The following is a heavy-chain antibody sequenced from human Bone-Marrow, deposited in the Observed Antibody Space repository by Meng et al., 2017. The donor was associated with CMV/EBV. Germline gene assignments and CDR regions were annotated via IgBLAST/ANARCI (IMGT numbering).Heavy chain of an antibody. Sequence: SVKVSCKASGVTFSSYAISWVRQAPGQGLEWMGGIIPILNTPHYAQKFQGRVTITTDESTSTAYMYLSSLTSKDTAVYYCAGLEDFYHYGADVWGQGNTVTFSS. CDR1: GVTFSSYA. J-gene: IGHJ6*02. CDR2: IIPILNTP. V-gene: IGHV1-69*05. CDR3: AGLEDFYHYGADV.